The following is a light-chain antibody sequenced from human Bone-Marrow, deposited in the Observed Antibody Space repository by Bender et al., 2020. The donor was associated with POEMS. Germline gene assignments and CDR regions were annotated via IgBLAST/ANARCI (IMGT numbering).Light chain of an antibody. CDR2: SNN. V-gene: IGLV1-44*01. Sequence: QSVLTQPPSASGTPGQRVTISCSGSSSNVGSNTVNWYQHLSGTAPRLLIYSNNQRPSGVPDRFSGSKSGTSASLAISGLQSEDEADYYCAAWDDNLSGVLFGGGTTLTVL. CDR3: AAWDDNLSGVL. CDR1: SSNVGSNT. J-gene: IGLJ2*01.